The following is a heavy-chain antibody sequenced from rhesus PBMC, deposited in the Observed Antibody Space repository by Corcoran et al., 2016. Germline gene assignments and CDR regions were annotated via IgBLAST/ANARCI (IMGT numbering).Heavy chain of an antibody. Sequence: QVQLVQSGAEIKQPGASVKLSCKASGDTFTSYYMHWVRQAPGQGLEWIGRLSPYKGNKGYAQTFKGRVTITPDTPTSKGYMELSSLRSEDTAVYYCTRGRGGLFDYWGQGVLVTVSS. J-gene: IGHJ4*01. CDR3: TRGRGGLFDY. CDR1: GDTFTSYY. D-gene: IGHD3-3*01. V-gene: IGHV1-1*01. CDR2: LSPYKGNK.